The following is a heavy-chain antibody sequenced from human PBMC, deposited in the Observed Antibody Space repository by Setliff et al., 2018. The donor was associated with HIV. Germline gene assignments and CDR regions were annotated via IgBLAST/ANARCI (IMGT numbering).Heavy chain of an antibody. J-gene: IGHJ6*02. Sequence: GGSLRLSCAASGFTFTNAWMTWVRQAPGKGLEWLGRIQSNSIGGTILYGASVKGRFTISRDDSTNTLYLQMNSLRAEDTAVYYCAKVHPPDMDVWGQGTMVTVSS. V-gene: IGHV3-15*01. CDR3: AKVHPPDMDV. CDR2: IQSNSIGGTI. CDR1: GFTFTNAW.